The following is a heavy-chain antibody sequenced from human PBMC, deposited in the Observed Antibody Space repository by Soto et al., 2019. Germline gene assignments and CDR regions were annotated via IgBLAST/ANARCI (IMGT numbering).Heavy chain of an antibody. Sequence: QVQLVQSGAEVKKPGSSVKVSCKASGGTFSSYTISWVRQAPGQGLEWMGRIIPILGIANYAQKFQGRVTLSAEKAKSTAYMELSSLRSEDTAVYYCASGDSSAGDYWGQGTLVTVSS. CDR3: ASGDSSAGDY. V-gene: IGHV1-69*02. D-gene: IGHD3-22*01. J-gene: IGHJ4*02. CDR2: IIPILGIA. CDR1: GGTFSSYT.